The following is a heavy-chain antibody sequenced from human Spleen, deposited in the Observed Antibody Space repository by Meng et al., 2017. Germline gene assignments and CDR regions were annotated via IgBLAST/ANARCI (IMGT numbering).Heavy chain of an antibody. CDR1: GYTFTNYY. CDR3: ARGLRYYDSSGYFPAPIDY. Sequence: ASVKVSCKASGYTFTNYYMHWVRQTPGQGLEWMGRIYLKSGSTTYAQNFQDRVTITSDTSITTTYMDLSSLRSDDTAVYYCARGLRYYDSSGYFPAPIDYWGQGTLVTVSS. CDR2: IYLKSGST. D-gene: IGHD3-22*01. V-gene: IGHV1-2*06. J-gene: IGHJ4*02.